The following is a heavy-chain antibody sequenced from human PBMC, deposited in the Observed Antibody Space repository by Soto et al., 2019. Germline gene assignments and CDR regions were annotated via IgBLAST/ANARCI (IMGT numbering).Heavy chain of an antibody. CDR3: ARRGGLTEFSGPWYKLEQ. Sequence: SETLSLTCAVAGGSVFSSSSLWVWIRQSPGKGLEGLGQIFYTGATYYSQSLGSRATLPVDSSKGLFALRLGSGTAADTALYHCARRGGLTEFSGPWYKLEQWGRGILVTVSS. J-gene: IGHJ4*02. V-gene: IGHV4-39*02. D-gene: IGHD1-1*01. CDR1: GGSVFSSSSL. CDR2: IFYTGAT.